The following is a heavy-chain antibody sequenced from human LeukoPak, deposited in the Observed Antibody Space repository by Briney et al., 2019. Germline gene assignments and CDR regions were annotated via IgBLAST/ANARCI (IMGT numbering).Heavy chain of an antibody. Sequence: SETLSLTCTVSGGSISSYYWSWIRQPPGKGLEWIGYIYYSGSTNYNPSLKSRVTISVDTSKNQFSLKLSSVTAADTAVYYCAREENISGNYYMDVWGKGTTVTISS. J-gene: IGHJ6*03. CDR2: IYYSGST. V-gene: IGHV4-59*01. CDR3: AREENISGNYYMDV. CDR1: GGSISSYY. D-gene: IGHD6-19*01.